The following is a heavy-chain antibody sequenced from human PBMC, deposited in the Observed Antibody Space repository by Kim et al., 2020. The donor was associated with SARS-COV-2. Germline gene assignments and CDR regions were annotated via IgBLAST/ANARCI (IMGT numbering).Heavy chain of an antibody. D-gene: IGHD1-1*01. V-gene: IGHV1-2*02. Sequence: ASVKVSCKASGYTFTGYYMHWVRQAPGQGLEWMGWINPNSGGTNYAQKFQGRVTMTRDTSISTAYMELSRLRSDDTAVYYCARDLYNWKRGDDAFDIWGQGTMVTVSS. CDR1: GYTFTGYY. J-gene: IGHJ3*02. CDR3: ARDLYNWKRGDDAFDI. CDR2: INPNSGGT.